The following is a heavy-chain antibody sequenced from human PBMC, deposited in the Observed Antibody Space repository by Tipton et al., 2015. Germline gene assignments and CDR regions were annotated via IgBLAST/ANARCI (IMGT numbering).Heavy chain of an antibody. CDR3: ARIRSGYFYYYYYGMDV. J-gene: IGHJ6*02. Sequence: TLSLTCTVSGGSITSDTYYWGWIRQPPGKGLEWIGYIYSSATTSYSSALRSRVTISVDTSKNQFSLKLSSVTATDTAVYYCARIRSGYFYYYYYGMDVWGQGTTVTVSS. D-gene: IGHD3-22*01. V-gene: IGHV4-39*01. CDR1: GGSITSDTYY. CDR2: IYSSATT.